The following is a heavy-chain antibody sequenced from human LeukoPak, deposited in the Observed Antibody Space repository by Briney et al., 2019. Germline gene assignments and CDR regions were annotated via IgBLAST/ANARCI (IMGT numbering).Heavy chain of an antibody. V-gene: IGHV4-38-2*02. CDR2: IYHSGST. J-gene: IGHJ6*03. CDR1: DSSISSNYY. CDR3: ARGNYYYYYMDV. Sequence: KPSETLSLTCTVSDSSISSNYYCGWVRQPPGDGLEWIAIIYHSGSTYYNPSLKSRVNISVDTSKNQFSLKLRSVTAADTAVYYCARGNYYYYYMDVWGKGTTVTVSS.